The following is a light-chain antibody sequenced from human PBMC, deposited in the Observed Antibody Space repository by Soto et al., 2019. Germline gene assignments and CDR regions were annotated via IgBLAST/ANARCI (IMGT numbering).Light chain of an antibody. Sequence: QAVLTQPPSASGTPGQRVTISCSGSSSNIGSNYVYWYQQLPGTAPKLLIYRNNQRPSGVPDRFSGSKSGTSASLAISGLRSEDEADYYCCSYAGVYSLDVIFGGGTKLTVL. CDR3: CSYAGVYSLDVI. CDR1: SSNIGSNY. CDR2: RNN. V-gene: IGLV1-47*01. J-gene: IGLJ2*01.